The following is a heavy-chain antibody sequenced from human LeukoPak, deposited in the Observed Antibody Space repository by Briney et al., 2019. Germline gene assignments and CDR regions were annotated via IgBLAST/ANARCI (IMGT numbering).Heavy chain of an antibody. CDR1: GLIFTTYW. V-gene: IGHV3-7*01. CDR2: MDPDGSDI. J-gene: IGHJ4*02. CDR3: TSDFWRSADY. Sequence: GGSLRLSCAASGLIFTTYWMGCVRQAPGKGLEWVSVMDPDGSDIYYMDPVKGRLTISRDNAKNSLLLQMNRLSIEDTAVYYGTSDFWRSADYWAPGTLVTVSS. D-gene: IGHD3-3*01.